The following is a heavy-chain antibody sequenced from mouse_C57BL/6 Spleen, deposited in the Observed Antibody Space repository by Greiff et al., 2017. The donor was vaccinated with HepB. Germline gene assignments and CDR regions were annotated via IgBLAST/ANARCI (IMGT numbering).Heavy chain of an antibody. J-gene: IGHJ3*01. CDR2: ISNGGGST. CDR3: ARPYYYDYPWFAY. Sequence: EVQVVESGGGLVQPGGSLKLSCAASGFTFSDYYMYWVRQTPEKRLEWVAYISNGGGSTYYPDTVKGRFTISRDNAKNTLYLQMSRLKSEDTAMYYCARPYYYDYPWFAYWGQGTLVTVSA. CDR1: GFTFSDYY. D-gene: IGHD2-4*01. V-gene: IGHV5-12*01.